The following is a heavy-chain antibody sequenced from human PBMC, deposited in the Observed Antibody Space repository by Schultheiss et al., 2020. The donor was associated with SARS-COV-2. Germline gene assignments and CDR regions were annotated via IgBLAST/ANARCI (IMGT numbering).Heavy chain of an antibody. CDR2: IIPIFGTA. V-gene: IGHV1-69*01. CDR3: ARDLPSSSWFDP. Sequence: KISCKASGGTFSSYAISWVRQAPGQGLEWMGGIIPIFGTANYAQKFQGRVTITADESTSTAYMELSSLRSEDTAVYYCARDLPSSSWFDPWGQGTLVTVSS. J-gene: IGHJ5*02. D-gene: IGHD6-13*01. CDR1: GGTFSSYA.